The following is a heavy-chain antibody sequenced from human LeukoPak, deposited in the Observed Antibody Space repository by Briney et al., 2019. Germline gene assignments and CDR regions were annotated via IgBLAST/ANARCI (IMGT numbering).Heavy chain of an antibody. J-gene: IGHJ5*02. CDR1: GFSCSNYG. Sequence: GGSLRLSCAASGFSCSNYGMHWVRQAPGKGLEWVAMISYDGKSQHYGDSVKGRFTISRDNSKNTVYLQMNSLRPEDSAMYYCAKDLYGGGWYNYFDPWGQGTQVTVSS. V-gene: IGHV3-30*18. CDR2: ISYDGKSQ. D-gene: IGHD6-19*01. CDR3: AKDLYGGGWYNYFDP.